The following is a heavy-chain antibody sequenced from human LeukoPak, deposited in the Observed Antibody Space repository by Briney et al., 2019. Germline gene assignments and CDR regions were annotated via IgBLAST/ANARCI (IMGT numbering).Heavy chain of an antibody. CDR3: ARFGYSGWNLEY. CDR1: GFSFRDFW. CDR2: INQGGSLN. D-gene: IGHD5-12*01. Sequence: GGSLRLSCAASGFSFRDFWMSWVRQSPGKGLEWVASINQGGSLNYYVDSVKGRFTISRDDAKSSLYVRMDSLRDEDTAVCYCARFGYSGWNLEYWGQGTLVTVSS. J-gene: IGHJ4*02. V-gene: IGHV3-7*01.